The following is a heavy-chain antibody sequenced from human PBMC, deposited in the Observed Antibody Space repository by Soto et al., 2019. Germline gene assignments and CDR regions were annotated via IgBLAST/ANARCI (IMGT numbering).Heavy chain of an antibody. CDR3: AKDQTDVTLFDY. CDR2: ISGRGVDT. V-gene: IGHV3-23*01. Sequence: LRLSCAASGFNFSSLAMSWVRQAPGKGLEWVSSISGRGVDTLYADSVKGRFTISRDNSRNTLYLQVNSLRAEDTAAYYCAKDQTDVTLFDYWGQGTLVTVSS. CDR1: GFNFSSLA. D-gene: IGHD2-21*02. J-gene: IGHJ4*02.